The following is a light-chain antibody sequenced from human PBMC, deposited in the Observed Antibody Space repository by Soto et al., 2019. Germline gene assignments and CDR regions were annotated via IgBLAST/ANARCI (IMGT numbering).Light chain of an antibody. J-gene: IGKJ4*01. CDR3: QQYGSSPSLI. CDR2: GAS. CDR1: QGVSRK. V-gene: IGKV3-15*01. Sequence: DIVMTQSPATLSVAPGERVTFSCRASQGVSRKLAWYQHKPGQAPRLLISGASTGATGIPARFSGSGSGTEFTLTISSLQSEDFAVYYCQQYGSSPSLIFGGGTKVDIK.